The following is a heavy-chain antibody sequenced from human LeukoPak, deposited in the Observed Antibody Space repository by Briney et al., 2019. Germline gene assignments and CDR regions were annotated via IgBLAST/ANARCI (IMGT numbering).Heavy chain of an antibody. CDR1: GGTFSSYA. J-gene: IGHJ4*02. CDR2: IIPIFGTA. Sequence: GSSVKVSCKASGGTFSSYAISWVRQAPGQGLEWMGGIIPIFGTANYAQRFQGRVTITADESTSTAYMELSSLRSEDTAVYYCARDALHSRPFDYWGQGTLVTVSS. V-gene: IGHV1-69*01. CDR3: ARDALHSRPFDY.